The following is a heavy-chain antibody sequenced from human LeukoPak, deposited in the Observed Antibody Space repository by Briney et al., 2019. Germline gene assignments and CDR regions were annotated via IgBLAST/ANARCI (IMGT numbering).Heavy chain of an antibody. V-gene: IGHV3-7*03. Sequence: GGSLRLSCAASGFTFSSYWMSWVRQAPGKGLEWVANIKQDGSEKYYVDSVKGRFTISRDNSKNSLYLQMNSLRAEDTAVYYCAGSLWFGELARFDPWGQGTLVTVSS. CDR1: GFTFSSYW. CDR3: AGSLWFGELARFDP. D-gene: IGHD3-10*01. CDR2: IKQDGSEK. J-gene: IGHJ5*02.